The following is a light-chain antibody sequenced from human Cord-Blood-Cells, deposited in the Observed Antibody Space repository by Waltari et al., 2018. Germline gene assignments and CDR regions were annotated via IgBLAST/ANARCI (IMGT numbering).Light chain of an antibody. V-gene: IGKV3D-11*01. Sequence: EIVLTQSPATLSLSPGERATLSCRASQGVSSYLAWYQQKPGQAPMLLIYDASNRATGIPARFSGSGPGTDFTLTISSLEPEDFAVYYCQQRSNWLTFGGGTKVEIK. CDR1: QGVSSY. CDR2: DAS. J-gene: IGKJ4*01. CDR3: QQRSNWLT.